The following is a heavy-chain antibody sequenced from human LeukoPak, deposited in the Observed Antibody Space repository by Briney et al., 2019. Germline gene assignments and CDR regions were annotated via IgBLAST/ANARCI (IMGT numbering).Heavy chain of an antibody. V-gene: IGHV3-74*01. Sequence: GGSLRLSCAASGFTFSNYWMHWVRQAPGKGLLWVSRINTDGSSIAYADSVKGRFTISRDNAKNTVYPQMTSLRVEDTAVYYCVRDSFSGNYWGQGTLVTVSS. D-gene: IGHD1-26*01. CDR1: GFTFSNYW. CDR3: VRDSFSGNY. CDR2: INTDGSSI. J-gene: IGHJ4*02.